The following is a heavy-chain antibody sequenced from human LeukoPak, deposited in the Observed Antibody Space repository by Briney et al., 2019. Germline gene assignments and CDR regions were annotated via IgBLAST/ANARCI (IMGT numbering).Heavy chain of an antibody. CDR1: GFTFSSYG. Sequence: GGSLRLSCAASGFTFSSYGMHWVRQAPGKGLEWVAVIWYDGSNKYYADSVKGRFTISRDNSKNTLYLQMNSLRAEDTAVCYCASTWNNDAFDIWGQGTMVTVSS. CDR3: ASTWNNDAFDI. CDR2: IWYDGSNK. D-gene: IGHD1/OR15-1a*01. V-gene: IGHV3-33*01. J-gene: IGHJ3*02.